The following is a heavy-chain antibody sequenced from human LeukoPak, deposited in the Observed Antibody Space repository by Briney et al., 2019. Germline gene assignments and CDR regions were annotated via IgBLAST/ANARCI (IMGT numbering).Heavy chain of an antibody. CDR3: ASPFGSPRPDYYYYGMDV. J-gene: IGHJ6*04. CDR1: GYTFTSYA. Sequence: ASVKVSCKASGYTFTSYAMHWVRQAPGQRLEWMGWINAGNGNTKYSQEFQGRVTITRDTSASTAYMELSSLRSEDTAVYYCASPFGSPRPDYYYYGMDVWGKGTTVTVSS. V-gene: IGHV1-3*01. D-gene: IGHD3-3*01. CDR2: INAGNGNT.